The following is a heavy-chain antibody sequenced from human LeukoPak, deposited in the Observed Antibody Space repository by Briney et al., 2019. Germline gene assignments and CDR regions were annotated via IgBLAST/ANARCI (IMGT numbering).Heavy chain of an antibody. CDR1: EFSVGSNY. V-gene: IGHV3-53*01. CDR3: AGTLYSGYGLGSLGAFDI. CDR2: MYSGGDT. D-gene: IGHD5-12*01. J-gene: IGHJ3*02. Sequence: GGSLRLSCAAFEFSVGSNYMTWVRQAPGKGLEWVSVMYSGGDTYYADSVKGRFTISRDNSKNTLYLQMNNLRAEDTAVYYCAGTLYSGYGLGSLGAFDIWGQGTMVSVSS.